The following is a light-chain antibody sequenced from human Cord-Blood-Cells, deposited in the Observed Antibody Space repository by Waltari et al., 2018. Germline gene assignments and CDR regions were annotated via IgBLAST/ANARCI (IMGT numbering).Light chain of an antibody. V-gene: IGKV3-20*01. J-gene: IGKJ4*01. CDR3: QQYGSSPLT. CDR1: QSVSSSY. Sequence: DIVLTQSPGTLSLSPGERAPLSCRASQSVSSSYLAWYQQKPGQAPRLLNYGASSRATGIPDRFSGSGSGTDFTLTISRLEPEDFAVYYCQQYGSSPLTFGGGTKVEIK. CDR2: GAS.